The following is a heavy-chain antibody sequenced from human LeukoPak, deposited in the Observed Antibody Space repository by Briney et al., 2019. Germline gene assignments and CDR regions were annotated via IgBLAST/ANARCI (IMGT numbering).Heavy chain of an antibody. CDR3: AKDPIMGATFSGWFDP. CDR1: GFTFSSYA. Sequence: GGSLRLSCAASGFTFSSYAMSWVRQAPGKGLEWVSAISGSGGSTYYADSVEGRFTISRDNSKNTLYLQMYSLRAEDTAVYYCAKDPIMGATFSGWFDPWGQGTLVTVSS. J-gene: IGHJ5*02. V-gene: IGHV3-23*01. D-gene: IGHD1-26*01. CDR2: ISGSGGST.